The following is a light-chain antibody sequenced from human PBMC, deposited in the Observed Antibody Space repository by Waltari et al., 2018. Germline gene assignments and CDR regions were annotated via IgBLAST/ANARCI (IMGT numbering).Light chain of an antibody. Sequence: GSGSDFRDYDFVSWYQQHPGKAPKVILYEVSKRSSGVPDRFSGSKSGNTASLTVSGLQAEDEADYYCSSFAGRWIFGGGTKLTVL. CDR2: EVS. CDR3: SSFAGRWI. CDR1: GSDFRDYDF. V-gene: IGLV2-8*01. J-gene: IGLJ2*01.